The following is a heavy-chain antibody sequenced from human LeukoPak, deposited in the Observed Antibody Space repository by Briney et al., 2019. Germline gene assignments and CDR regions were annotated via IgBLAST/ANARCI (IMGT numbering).Heavy chain of an antibody. CDR1: GFTFSSYS. Sequence: PGGSLRLSCAASGFTFSSYSMNWVRQAPGKGLEWVSSISSSSYIYYADSVKGRFTISRDNAKNSLYLQMNGLRAEDTAVYYCARGSARDSSGYYYDPLDYWGQGTLVTVSS. D-gene: IGHD3-22*01. CDR3: ARGSARDSSGYYYDPLDY. CDR2: ISSSSYI. V-gene: IGHV3-21*01. J-gene: IGHJ4*02.